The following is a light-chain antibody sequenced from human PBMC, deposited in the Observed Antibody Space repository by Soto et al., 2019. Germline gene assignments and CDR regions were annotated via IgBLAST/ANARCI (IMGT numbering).Light chain of an antibody. CDR2: DAS. CDR3: QQHNSYPWT. CDR1: QHIRND. V-gene: IGKV1-6*01. J-gene: IGKJ1*01. Sequence: ILLTQSPSSLSLSVGNRVTLSCRASQHIRNDLIWYQQNPGKAPKLLIYDASNLPTGIPARFSGSGSGTDFTLTISSLEPEDFAVYYCQQHNSYPWTFGQGTKVDIK.